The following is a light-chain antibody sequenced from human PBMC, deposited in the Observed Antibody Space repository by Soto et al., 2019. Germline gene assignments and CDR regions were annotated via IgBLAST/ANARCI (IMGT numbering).Light chain of an antibody. CDR1: QSVSSY. Sequence: EIVLTQSPATLSLSPGERATLSCRASQSVSSYLAWYQQKPGQAPRLLIYDASNRATSIPARFSGSGSGTDFTLTISSLEPEDFAVYYCQQRSNWQVTFGGGTKVEIK. CDR2: DAS. V-gene: IGKV3-11*01. J-gene: IGKJ4*01. CDR3: QQRSNWQVT.